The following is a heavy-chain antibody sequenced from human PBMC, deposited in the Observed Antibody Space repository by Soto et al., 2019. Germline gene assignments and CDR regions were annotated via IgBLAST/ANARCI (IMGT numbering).Heavy chain of an antibody. J-gene: IGHJ4*02. V-gene: IGHV1-3*05. D-gene: IGHD6-19*01. CDR3: ARAVAVPADFDY. CDR2: INAGKGNT. CDR1: GYTFTGYA. Sequence: QVQLMQSGDEEKKPGASVKVSCKTSGYTFTGYAMHWVSQAPGQRLEWMGWINAGKGNTKYSQKFQGRVTITRDTSASKAYMELSSLRSEDTAVYYCARAVAVPADFDYWGQGTLVTVSS.